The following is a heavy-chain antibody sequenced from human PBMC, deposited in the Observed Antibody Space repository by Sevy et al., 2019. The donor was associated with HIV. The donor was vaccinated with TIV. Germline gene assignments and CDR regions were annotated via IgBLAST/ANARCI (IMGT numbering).Heavy chain of an antibody. V-gene: IGHV4-34*01. D-gene: IGHD3-9*01. Sequence: SETLSLTCAVYSGSFSGYYWSWIRQPPGKGLEWIGEINHSGSTNYNPSLKSRVTISVDTSKNQFSLKLSSVTAADTAVYYCARGVYDILTGYLDYWGQGTLVTVSS. CDR1: SGSFSGYY. CDR3: ARGVYDILTGYLDY. CDR2: INHSGST. J-gene: IGHJ4*02.